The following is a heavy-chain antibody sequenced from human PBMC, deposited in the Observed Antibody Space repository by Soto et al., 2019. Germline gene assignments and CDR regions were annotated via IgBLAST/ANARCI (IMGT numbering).Heavy chain of an antibody. Sequence: SVKVSCKASGGTFSSYAISWVRQAPGQGLEWMGGIIPIFGTANYAQKFQGRVTITADESTSTAYMELSSLRSEDTAVYYCARHMITFGGVIAHFDYWGQGTLVTSPQ. CDR2: IIPIFGTA. V-gene: IGHV1-69*13. CDR1: GGTFSSYA. D-gene: IGHD3-16*02. J-gene: IGHJ4*02. CDR3: ARHMITFGGVIAHFDY.